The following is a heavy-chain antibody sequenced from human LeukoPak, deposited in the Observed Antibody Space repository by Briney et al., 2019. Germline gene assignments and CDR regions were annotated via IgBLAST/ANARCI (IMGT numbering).Heavy chain of an antibody. CDR1: GGSFSGYY. CDR3: ARRGLYYDFWSGYYKSDAVDI. D-gene: IGHD3-3*01. V-gene: IGHV4-34*01. J-gene: IGHJ3*02. CDR2: MNHSGST. Sequence: SETLSLTCAVYGGSFSGYYWSWIRQPPGRGLEWIGEMNHSGSTNYNPSLKSRVTISVDTSKNQFSLKLGSVTAADTAVYYCARRGLYYDFWSGYYKSDAVDIWGQGTMVTVSS.